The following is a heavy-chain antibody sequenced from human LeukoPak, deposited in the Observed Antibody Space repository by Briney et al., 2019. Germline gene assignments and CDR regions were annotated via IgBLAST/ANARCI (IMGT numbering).Heavy chain of an antibody. CDR1: GFTFNSYA. CDR3: AKGRQLNTSMTWSGT. CDR2: ISGSGGST. Sequence: PGGSLRLSCASSGFTFNSYALSGVRQAPGKGLEWVSIISGSGGSTFYADSVKGRFIISRDNSKDTLYLQMNSLSAEATAVYSCAKGRQLNTSMTWSGTWGQGTPVTVSS. J-gene: IGHJ5*02. V-gene: IGHV3-23*01. D-gene: IGHD5-18*01.